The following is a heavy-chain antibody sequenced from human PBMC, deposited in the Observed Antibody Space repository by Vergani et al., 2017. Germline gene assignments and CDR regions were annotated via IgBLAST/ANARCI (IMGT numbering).Heavy chain of an antibody. CDR2: ISYDGGNK. D-gene: IGHD6-13*01. V-gene: IGHV3-30-3*01. CDR3: AREASLDYSSPNDAFDI. Sequence: QVQLVESGGGVVQPGRSLRLSCAASGFTFSSYAMHWVRQAPGKGLEWVAVISYDGGNKYYADSVKGRFTISRDNSKNTLYLQMNSLRAEDTAVYYCAREASLDYSSPNDAFDIWGQGTMVTVSS. CDR1: GFTFSSYA. J-gene: IGHJ3*02.